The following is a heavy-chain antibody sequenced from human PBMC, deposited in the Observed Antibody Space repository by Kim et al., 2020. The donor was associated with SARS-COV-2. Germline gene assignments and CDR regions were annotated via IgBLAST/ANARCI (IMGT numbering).Heavy chain of an antibody. J-gene: IGHJ3*02. CDR3: ARAFYYYDSSGYWWSGAFDI. CDR2: ISSSSSYT. Sequence: GGSLRLSCAASGFTFSDYYMSWIRQAPGKGLEWVSYISSSSSYTNYADSVKGRFTISRDNAKNSLYLQMNSLRAEDMAVYYCARAFYYYDSSGYWWSGAFDIWGQGTMVTVSS. V-gene: IGHV3-11*06. D-gene: IGHD3-22*01. CDR1: GFTFSDYY.